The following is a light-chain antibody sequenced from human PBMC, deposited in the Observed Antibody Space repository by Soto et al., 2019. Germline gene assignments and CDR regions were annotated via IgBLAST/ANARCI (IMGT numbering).Light chain of an antibody. J-gene: IGKJ5*01. CDR2: GAS. CDR1: QSVSSSY. Sequence: IVLTQSPGTMSLSPGERATLSCRASQSVSSSYLAWYQQKPGQAPRLLIYGASSRATGIPDRFSGSGSGTDFTLTISRLEPKDFAVYYCQQYGSSLITFGQGTRLEIK. V-gene: IGKV3-20*01. CDR3: QQYGSSLIT.